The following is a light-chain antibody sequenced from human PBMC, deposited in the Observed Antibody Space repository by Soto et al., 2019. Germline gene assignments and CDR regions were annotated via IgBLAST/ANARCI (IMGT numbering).Light chain of an antibody. CDR1: QSISSW. J-gene: IGKJ1*01. V-gene: IGKV1-5*03. Sequence: DIQMTQSPSTLSASVGDRVTITCRASQSISSWLAWYQQKPGQAPNLLIYKASTLESGVPARFSGSGSGTEFTLTISSLPPDDFATYYCQQYNSYWTFGQGTKVEIK. CDR3: QQYNSYWT. CDR2: KAS.